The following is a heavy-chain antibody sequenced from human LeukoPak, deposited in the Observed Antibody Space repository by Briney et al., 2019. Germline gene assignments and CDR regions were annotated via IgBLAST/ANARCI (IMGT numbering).Heavy chain of an antibody. V-gene: IGHV1-2*02. Sequence: GASVKVSCEASGYTFTGYHIHWVRQAPGQGLEWMGWINPNSGDTGYAQNFQGRVTMTRDTSISTAYMELSSLKSDDTAVYYCARVPCLTSSCSPINWFDPWGQGALVAVSS. J-gene: IGHJ5*02. CDR1: GYTFTGYH. CDR2: INPNSGDT. D-gene: IGHD3-22*01. CDR3: ARVPCLTSSCSPINWFDP.